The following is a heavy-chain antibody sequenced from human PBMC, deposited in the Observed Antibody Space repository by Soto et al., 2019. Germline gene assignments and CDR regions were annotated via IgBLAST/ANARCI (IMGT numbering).Heavy chain of an antibody. D-gene: IGHD3-10*01. CDR2: ISSSSSTI. Sequence: GGSLRLSCAASGFTFSSYSMNWVRQAPGKGLEWVSYISSSSSTIYYADSVKGRFTISRDNAKNSLYLQMNSLRAEDTAVYYCALPYYYGSGSYYRGAFDIWGQGTMVTVSS. CDR3: ALPYYYGSGSYYRGAFDI. J-gene: IGHJ3*02. V-gene: IGHV3-48*01. CDR1: GFTFSSYS.